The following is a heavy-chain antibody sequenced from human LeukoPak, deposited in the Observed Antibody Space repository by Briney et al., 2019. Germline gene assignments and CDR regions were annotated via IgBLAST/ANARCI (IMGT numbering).Heavy chain of an antibody. CDR3: ARQYYYDSSGPPGELAFDI. CDR1: GYTFTGYY. J-gene: IGHJ3*02. Sequence: ASVKVSCKASGYTFTGYYMHWVRQAPGQGLEWMGWINPNSGGTNYAQKFQGWVTMTRDTSISTAYMELSRLRSDDTAVYYCARQYYYDSSGPPGELAFDIWGQGTMVTVSS. D-gene: IGHD3-22*01. V-gene: IGHV1-2*04. CDR2: INPNSGGT.